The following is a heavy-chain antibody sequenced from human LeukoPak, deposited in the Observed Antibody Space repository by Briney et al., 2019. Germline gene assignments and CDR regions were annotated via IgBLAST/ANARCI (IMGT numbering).Heavy chain of an antibody. J-gene: IGHJ4*02. V-gene: IGHV3-11*06. CDR2: ISSTSSYS. CDR3: ASPLYTSSSGVGY. CDR1: GFTFSDYY. Sequence: PGRSLRLSCAASGFTFSDYYMSWVRQAPGKGLEWVSYISSTSSYSNYADSVKGRFTISRDNAKNSLYLQMNSLRAEDTAVYYCASPLYTSSSGVGYWGQGTLVTVSS. D-gene: IGHD6-6*01.